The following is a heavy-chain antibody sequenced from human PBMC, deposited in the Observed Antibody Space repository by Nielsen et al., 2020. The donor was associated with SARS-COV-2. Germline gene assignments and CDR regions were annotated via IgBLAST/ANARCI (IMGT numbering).Heavy chain of an antibody. CDR3: AREGHSQSVIVINSYVDY. CDR2: IWFDGGDK. V-gene: IGHV3-33*08. CDR1: GFTFSSYS. Sequence: GESLKISCAASGFTFSSYSMNWVRQAPGKGLEWVAVIWFDGGDKYYADFVKDRFTISRDNSKNTLYLEMKSLRAEDTAVYYCAREGHSQSVIVINSYVDYWGQGTLVTVSS. J-gene: IGHJ4*02. D-gene: IGHD3-10*01.